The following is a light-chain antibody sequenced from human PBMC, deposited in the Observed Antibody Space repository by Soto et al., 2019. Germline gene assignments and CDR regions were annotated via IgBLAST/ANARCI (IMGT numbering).Light chain of an antibody. CDR2: GAS. J-gene: IGKJ4*01. Sequence: EIVLTQSPGTLSLSPGERATLSCRASQSVSRTYVAWYQQKPGQAPRLLIYGASSRATGIPDRFSGSGSGTDFTLTISRLEPEDFAVYYCQQYGSSPPLTFGGGTKVEIK. V-gene: IGKV3-20*01. CDR1: QSVSRTY. CDR3: QQYGSSPPLT.